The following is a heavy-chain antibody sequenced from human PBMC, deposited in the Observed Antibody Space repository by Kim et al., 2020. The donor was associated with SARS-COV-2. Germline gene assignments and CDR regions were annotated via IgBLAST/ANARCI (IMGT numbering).Heavy chain of an antibody. CDR1: GFTFSSYW. J-gene: IGHJ6*02. CDR3: ARDRYSVTMVRGVSRGYGMDV. D-gene: IGHD3-10*01. Sequence: GGSLRLSCAASGFTFSSYWMSWVRQAPGKGPEWVANIKQDGSEKYYVDSVKGRFTISRDNAKNSLYLQMNSLRAEDTAVYYCARDRYSVTMVRGVSRGYGMDVWGQGTTVTVSS. CDR2: IKQDGSEK. V-gene: IGHV3-7*01.